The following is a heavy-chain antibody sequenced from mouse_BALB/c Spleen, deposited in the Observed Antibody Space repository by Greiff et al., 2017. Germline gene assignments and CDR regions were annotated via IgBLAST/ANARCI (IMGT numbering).Heavy chain of an antibody. CDR1: GYSITSGYY. Sequence: EVKLVESGPGLVKPSQSLSLTCSVTGYSITSGYYWNWIRQFPGNKLEWMGYISYDGSNNYNPSLKNRISITRDTSKNQFFLKLNSVTTEDTATYYCARDYYGSSHGAYWGQGTLVTVSA. CDR2: ISYDGSN. CDR3: ARDYYGSSHGAY. D-gene: IGHD1-1*01. J-gene: IGHJ3*01. V-gene: IGHV3-6*02.